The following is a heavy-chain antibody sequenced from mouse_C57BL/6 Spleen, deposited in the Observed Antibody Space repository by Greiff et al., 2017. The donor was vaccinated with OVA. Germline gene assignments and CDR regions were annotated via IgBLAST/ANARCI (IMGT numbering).Heavy chain of an antibody. D-gene: IGHD2-4*01. Sequence: VQLQQPGAELVKPGASVKLSCKASGYTFTSYWMQWVKQRPGQGLEWSGEIDPSDSYTNYNQKFKGKATLTVDTSSSTAYMQLSSLTSEDSAVYYCARRLRRYFDYWGQGTTLTVSS. CDR2: IDPSDSYT. J-gene: IGHJ2*01. CDR3: ARRLRRYFDY. V-gene: IGHV1-50*01. CDR1: GYTFTSYW.